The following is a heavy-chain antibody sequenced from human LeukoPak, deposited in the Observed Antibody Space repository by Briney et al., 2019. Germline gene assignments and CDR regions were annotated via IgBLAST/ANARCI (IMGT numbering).Heavy chain of an antibody. CDR1: GYTFTSYD. Sequence: ASVKVSCKASGYTFTSYDINWVRQATGQGLEWMGWMNPNSGNTSYAQKFQGRVTMTRNTSISTAYMELSSLRSEDTAVYYCARTYYYDSREGFDPWGQGTLVTVSS. CDR3: ARTYYYDSREGFDP. CDR2: MNPNSGNT. J-gene: IGHJ5*02. D-gene: IGHD3-22*01. V-gene: IGHV1-8*01.